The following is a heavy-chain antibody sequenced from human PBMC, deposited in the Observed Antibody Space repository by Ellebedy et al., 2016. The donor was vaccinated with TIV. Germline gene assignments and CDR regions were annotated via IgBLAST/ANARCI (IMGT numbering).Heavy chain of an antibody. CDR2: IYSGGST. J-gene: IGHJ5*02. CDR1: GFTVSSNY. V-gene: IGHV3-53*01. CDR3: ARIFVEGWFDP. Sequence: GESLKISXAAFGFTVSSNYMSWVRQAPGKGLEWVSVIYSGGSTYYADSVKGRFTISRDNSKNTLFLQMDSLRAEDTAVYYCARIFVEGWFDPWGQGTLVTVSS. D-gene: IGHD3-3*01.